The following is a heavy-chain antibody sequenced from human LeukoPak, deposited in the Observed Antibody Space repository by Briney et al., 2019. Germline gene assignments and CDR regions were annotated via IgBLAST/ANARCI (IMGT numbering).Heavy chain of an antibody. CDR1: GYTFTSHY. J-gene: IGHJ4*02. Sequence: ASVKVSCKASGYTFTSHYIHWVRQAPGQGLEWMGIINPGGGSTSYAQNFQGRVTMTRDTSTSTVYMELSSLRSEDTAIYYCASGGDNSYFDYWGQGTLVTVSS. CDR3: ASGGDNSYFDY. D-gene: IGHD4-23*01. V-gene: IGHV1-46*01. CDR2: INPGGGST.